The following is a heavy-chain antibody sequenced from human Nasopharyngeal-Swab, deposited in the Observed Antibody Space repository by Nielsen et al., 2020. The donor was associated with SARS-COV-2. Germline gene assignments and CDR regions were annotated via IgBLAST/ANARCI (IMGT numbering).Heavy chain of an antibody. CDR1: GFTLSSYG. CDR3: ARDSGTTIFGVDY. J-gene: IGHJ4*02. Sequence: GESLKISCAASGFTLSSYGMHWVRQAPGKGLEWVAVISHDGSNKYYADSVKGRFTISRDNAKNSLYLQMNSLRAEDTAVYYCARDSGTTIFGVDYWGQGTLVTVSS. V-gene: IGHV3-30*03. CDR2: ISHDGSNK. D-gene: IGHD3-3*01.